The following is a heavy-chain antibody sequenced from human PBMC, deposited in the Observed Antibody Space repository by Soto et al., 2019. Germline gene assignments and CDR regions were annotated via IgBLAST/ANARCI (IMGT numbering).Heavy chain of an antibody. CDR3: ARGPDRSGFYLFDY. V-gene: IGHV1-69*01. D-gene: IGHD3-22*01. J-gene: IGHJ4*02. CDR1: GGTFSSYA. CDR2: IIPIFGTT. Sequence: QVQLVQSGAEVKKPGSSVKVSCKASGGTFSSYAISWVRQAPGQGLEWMGGIIPIFGTTNYVQRFQGRLTITADESMTTAYMELNNLRYEDTAVYYCARGPDRSGFYLFDYWGQGTLVTVSS.